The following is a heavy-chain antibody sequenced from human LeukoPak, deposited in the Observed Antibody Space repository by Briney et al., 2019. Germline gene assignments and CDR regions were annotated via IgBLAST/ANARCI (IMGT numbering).Heavy chain of an antibody. D-gene: IGHD3-10*01. V-gene: IGHV4-34*01. CDR1: GGSFSGYY. Sequence: SETLSLTCAVYGGSFSGYYWSWIRQPPGKGLEWIGEINHSGSTNYNPSLKSRVTISVDTSKNQFSLMLTSVTAADTAVYYCARGYGSGSYNNFNQWGQGLLVAVSS. J-gene: IGHJ4*02. CDR3: ARGYGSGSYNNFNQ. CDR2: INHSGST.